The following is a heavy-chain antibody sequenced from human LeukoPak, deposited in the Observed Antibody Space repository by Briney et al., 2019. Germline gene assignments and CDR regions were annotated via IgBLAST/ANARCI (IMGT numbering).Heavy chain of an antibody. J-gene: IGHJ4*02. CDR1: GXIFSNYG. V-gene: IGHV3-21*01. CDR3: ARLSRTFSRLGAFDY. CDR2: ISSSSNYI. D-gene: IGHD2/OR15-2a*01. Sequence: NPGGSLRLSCVASGXIFSNYGMHWVRQAPGKGLEWVSYISSSSNYINYADSVKGRFTISRDNAKNSLYLQMNSLRAEDTAVYYCARLSRTFSRLGAFDYWGQGTLVTVSS.